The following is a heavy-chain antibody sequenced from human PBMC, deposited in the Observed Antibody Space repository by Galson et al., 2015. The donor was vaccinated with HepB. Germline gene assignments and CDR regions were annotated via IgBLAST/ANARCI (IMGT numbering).Heavy chain of an antibody. D-gene: IGHD2-15*01. CDR3: AKSRGYCSGGSCPDAFDI. CDR2: IWYDGSKQ. J-gene: IGHJ3*02. CDR1: GLTFSGYG. V-gene: IGHV3-30*02. Sequence: SLRLSCAASGLTFSGYGMHWVHQAPGKGLEWVAMIWYDGSKQDYADSVKGRFTISRDNPKNMLYLQMNSLRAEDTAVYYCAKSRGYCSGGSCPDAFDIWGQGTMVTVSS.